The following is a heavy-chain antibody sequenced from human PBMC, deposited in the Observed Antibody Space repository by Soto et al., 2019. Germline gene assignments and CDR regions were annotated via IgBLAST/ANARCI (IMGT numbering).Heavy chain of an antibody. V-gene: IGHV4-59*01. CDR3: ARGESSGRGRNTPRPYNWFDP. Sequence: PSETLSLTCTFSGDSISSYYWSWIRQPPGKGLEWIGYIYYSGSTNYNPSLKSRVTISVDTSKNQFSLKLSSVTAADTAVYYCARGESSGRGRNTPRPYNWFDPWGQGTLVTVSS. CDR1: GDSISSYY. D-gene: IGHD3-10*01. J-gene: IGHJ5*02. CDR2: IYYSGST.